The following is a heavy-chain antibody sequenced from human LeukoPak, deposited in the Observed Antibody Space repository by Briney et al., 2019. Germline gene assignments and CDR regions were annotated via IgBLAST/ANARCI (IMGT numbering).Heavy chain of an antibody. Sequence: GGSLRLSCAASGFTFNTYTMNWVRQAPGKGLEWVSYISGSSGIIDYADSVRGRFTISRDNSKNTLYLQMNSLRDEDTAVYYCAKEIRPNDYWGQGTLVIVSS. CDR2: ISGSSGII. V-gene: IGHV3-48*02. CDR1: GFTFNTYT. CDR3: AKEIRPNDY. J-gene: IGHJ4*02.